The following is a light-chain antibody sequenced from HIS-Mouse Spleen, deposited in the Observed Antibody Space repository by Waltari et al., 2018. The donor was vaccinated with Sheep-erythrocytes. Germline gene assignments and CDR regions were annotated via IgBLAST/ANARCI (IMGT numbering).Light chain of an antibody. Sequence: QSALTQPRSVSGSPGQSVTISCTGTSSDVGGYNYVASYQQHPGKATKLMIYDVSQRPSGVPDRFSGSKSGNTASLTISGLQAEDEAEYYCCSYAGSYNHVFATGTKVTVL. J-gene: IGLJ1*01. V-gene: IGLV2-11*01. CDR3: CSYAGSYNHV. CDR1: SSDVGGYNY. CDR2: DVS.